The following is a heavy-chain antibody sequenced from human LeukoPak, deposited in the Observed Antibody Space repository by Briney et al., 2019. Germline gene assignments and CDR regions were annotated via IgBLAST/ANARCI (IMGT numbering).Heavy chain of an antibody. D-gene: IGHD2/OR15-2a*01. CDR3: ARLLFYGMDV. Sequence: PGGSLRLSCAASGFTFSTYXXXXXXRAXXXXXXWVSYIXSSRSNTIXXXXXXXGRXXXXRDNAENSLYLQMNSLRDEDTAVYYCARLLFYGMDVWGQGTTVTVSS. CDR1: GFTFSTYX. CDR2: IXSSRSNTI. J-gene: IGHJ6*02. V-gene: IGHV3-48*02.